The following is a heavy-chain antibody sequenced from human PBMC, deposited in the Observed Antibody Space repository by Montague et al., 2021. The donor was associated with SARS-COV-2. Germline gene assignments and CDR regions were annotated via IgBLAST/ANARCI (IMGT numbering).Heavy chain of an antibody. D-gene: IGHD3-10*01. CDR3: ARDDIVLQGVTKGMDV. J-gene: IGHJ6*04. V-gene: IGHV4-39*07. Sequence: SETLSLTCTVSGGSINSSNYYWGWIRQPPGKGLEWIGNIYYSGSTNYNPSLKIRVTISLDTSKNQFSLKLSSVTAAATAVYYCARDDIVLQGVTKGMDVWGKGTTVTSSS. CDR2: IYYSGST. CDR1: GGSINSSNYY.